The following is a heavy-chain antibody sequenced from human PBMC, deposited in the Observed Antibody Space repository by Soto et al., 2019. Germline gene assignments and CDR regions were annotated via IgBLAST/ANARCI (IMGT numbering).Heavy chain of an antibody. Sequence: ASVKVSCTASGYTFTSYDINWVRQATGQGLEWMGWMNPNSGNTGYAQKFQGRVTMTRNTSISTAYMELSSLRSEDTAVYYCARGIAVACIMGVDYWGQGTLVTVSS. V-gene: IGHV1-8*01. CDR1: GYTFTSYD. J-gene: IGHJ4*02. CDR3: ARGIAVACIMGVDY. CDR2: MNPNSGNT. D-gene: IGHD6-19*01.